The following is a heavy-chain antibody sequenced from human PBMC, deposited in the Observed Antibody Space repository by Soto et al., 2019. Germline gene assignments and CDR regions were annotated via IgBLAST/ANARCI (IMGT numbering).Heavy chain of an antibody. Sequence: QPGGSLRLSCSASGFTFSSYAMHWVRQAPGKGLEYVSAISSNGGSTYYADSVKGRFTISRDNSKNTLYLQMSSLRAEDTAVYYCVKDGKAARVGGPWFDPWGQGTLVTVSS. V-gene: IGHV3-64D*06. J-gene: IGHJ5*02. CDR3: VKDGKAARVGGPWFDP. CDR1: GFTFSSYA. CDR2: ISSNGGST. D-gene: IGHD6-6*01.